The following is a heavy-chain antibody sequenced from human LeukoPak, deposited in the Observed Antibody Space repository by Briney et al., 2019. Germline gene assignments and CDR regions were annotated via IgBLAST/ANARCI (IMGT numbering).Heavy chain of an antibody. CDR2: MNPNRGNT. CDR3: ARDRVVPAAIFDY. V-gene: IGHV1-8*01. J-gene: IGHJ4*02. CDR1: GYTFTSYD. D-gene: IGHD2-2*02. Sequence: ASVKVSCKASGYTFTSYDSNWVRQATGQGLEGMGWMNPNRGNTDYAQKFPGRVTMTRNTSISTAYMELSSLRSEDTAVYYCARDRVVPAAIFDYWGQGTLVTVSS.